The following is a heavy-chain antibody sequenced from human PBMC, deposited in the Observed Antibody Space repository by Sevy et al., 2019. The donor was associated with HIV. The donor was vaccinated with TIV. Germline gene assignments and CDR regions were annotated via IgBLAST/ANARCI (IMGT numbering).Heavy chain of an antibody. CDR1: GFTLSDAW. Sequence: GGSLRLSCAAFGFTLSDAWMSWVRQAPGKGLQWVGRIKSKTDGGTTDYAAPVKGRFTISRDDSKNTLYRQMNSLKTEDTALYYCTLEGLYCSGGSCYSEGFDSWGQGTLVTVSS. CDR2: IKSKTDGGTT. J-gene: IGHJ4*02. D-gene: IGHD2-15*01. V-gene: IGHV3-15*01. CDR3: TLEGLYCSGGSCYSEGFDS.